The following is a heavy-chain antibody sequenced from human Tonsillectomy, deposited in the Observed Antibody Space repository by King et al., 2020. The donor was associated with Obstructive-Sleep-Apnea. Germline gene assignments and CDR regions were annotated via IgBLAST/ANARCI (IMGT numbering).Heavy chain of an antibody. CDR1: GGSISRFF. CDR2: VFYTGST. V-gene: IGHV4-59*08. Sequence: VQLQESGPGPVKPSETLSLTCSVSGGSISRFFWSWIRQPSGKGLEWIGYVFYTGSTNYNPSLKSRVTMSVDTSRNQFSLKLSSVTAADAGVYYCARGVAATGYFDYWGRGTLATVSS. CDR3: ARGVAATGYFDY. D-gene: IGHD6-13*01. J-gene: IGHJ4*02.